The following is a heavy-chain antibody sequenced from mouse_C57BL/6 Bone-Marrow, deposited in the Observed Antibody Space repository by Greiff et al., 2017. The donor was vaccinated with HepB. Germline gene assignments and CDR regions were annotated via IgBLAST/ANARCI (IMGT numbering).Heavy chain of an antibody. J-gene: IGHJ1*03. CDR2: ISDGGSYT. V-gene: IGHV5-4*01. Sequence: EVQGVESGGGLVKPGGSLKLSCAASGFTFSSYAMSWVRQTPEKRLEWVATISDGGSYTYYPDNVKGRFTISRDNAKNNLYLQMSHLKSEDTAMYYCARDGTGTRYFDVWGTGTTVTVSS. D-gene: IGHD4-1*01. CDR1: GFTFSSYA. CDR3: ARDGTGTRYFDV.